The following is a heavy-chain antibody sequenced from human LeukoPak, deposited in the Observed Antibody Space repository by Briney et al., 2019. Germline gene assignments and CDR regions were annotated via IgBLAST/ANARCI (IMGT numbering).Heavy chain of an antibody. J-gene: IGHJ6*03. CDR1: AGSISSYY. D-gene: IGHD6-19*01. CDR2: IYYSGST. CDR3: ARETPEAVAGTEDYYYYMDV. V-gene: IGHV4-59*01. Sequence: PSETLSLTCTVSAGSISSYYWSWIRQPPGKGLEWIGYIYYSGSTNYNPSLKSRVTISVDTSKNQFSLKLSSVTAADTAVYYCARETPEAVAGTEDYYYYMDVWGKGTTVTISS.